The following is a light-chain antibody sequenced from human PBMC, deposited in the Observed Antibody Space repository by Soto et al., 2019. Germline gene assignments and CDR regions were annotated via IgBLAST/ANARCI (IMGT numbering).Light chain of an antibody. CDR1: QSVSSSY. CDR2: GAS. V-gene: IGKV3-20*01. Sequence: EMVLTQSPGTLSLSPGERATLSCRASQSVSSSYLAWYQQKPGQAPRLLIYGASSSATGIPDRFSGSGSGTDFTLTISRLEPEDFAVYYCQQYGNSSVTFGPGTKVDIK. J-gene: IGKJ3*01. CDR3: QQYGNSSVT.